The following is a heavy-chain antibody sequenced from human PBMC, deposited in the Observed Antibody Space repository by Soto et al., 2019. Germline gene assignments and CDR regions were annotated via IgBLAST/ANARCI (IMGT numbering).Heavy chain of an antibody. V-gene: IGHV3-53*04. CDR1: GFTVSSNY. Sequence: GGSLRLSCAASGFTVSSNYMSWVRQAPGKGLEWVSVIYSGGSTYYADSVKGRFTISRHNSKNTLYLQMNSLRAEDTAVYSCARWPMAVVRGHYGMDVWGQGTTVTVSS. CDR3: ARWPMAVVRGHYGMDV. D-gene: IGHD2-15*01. J-gene: IGHJ6*02. CDR2: IYSGGST.